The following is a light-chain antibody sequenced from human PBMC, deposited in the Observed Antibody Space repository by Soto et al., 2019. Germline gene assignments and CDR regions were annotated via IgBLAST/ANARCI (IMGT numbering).Light chain of an antibody. J-gene: IGKJ3*01. CDR2: AAS. CDR1: QSISNW. V-gene: IGKV1-39*01. Sequence: DYQATQSPSTLSASVGHRVTITCRASQSISNWLAWYQQKPGKAPKLLIYAASSLKRGVPSRFSGSGSGTDFTITISSEQPEDFASYYCQQSYGTFGPGTKVDIK. CDR3: QQSYGT.